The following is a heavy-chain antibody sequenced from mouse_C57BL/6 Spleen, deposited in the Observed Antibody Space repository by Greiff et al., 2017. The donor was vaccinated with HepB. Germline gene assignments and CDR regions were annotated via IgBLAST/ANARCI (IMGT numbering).Heavy chain of an antibody. CDR3: ARHGRGGYAMDY. CDR2: IWSDGST. Sequence: VKLVESGPGLVAPSQRLSITCTVSGFSLTSYGVHWVRQPPGKGLEWLVVIWSDGSTTYNSALKSRLSISKDNSKSQVFLKMNSLQTDDTAMYYCARHGRGGYAMDYWGQGTSVTVSS. V-gene: IGHV2-6-1*01. J-gene: IGHJ4*01. CDR1: GFSLTSYG.